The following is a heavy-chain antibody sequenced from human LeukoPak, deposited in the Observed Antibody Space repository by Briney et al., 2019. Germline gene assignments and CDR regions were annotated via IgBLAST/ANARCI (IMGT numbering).Heavy chain of an antibody. CDR2: MSPSGSAI. D-gene: IGHD1-1*01. J-gene: IGHJ4*02. CDR1: EFILSTYA. Sequence: GGSLRLSCADSEFILSTYAMNWVRQAPGRGLEWISSMSPSGSAIFYAQSLKGGLTISRDHAKNSLYLQINSLRADDRALYFCASGIRERGFDSWGQGTLVTVSS. CDR3: ASGIRERGFDS. V-gene: IGHV3-21*01.